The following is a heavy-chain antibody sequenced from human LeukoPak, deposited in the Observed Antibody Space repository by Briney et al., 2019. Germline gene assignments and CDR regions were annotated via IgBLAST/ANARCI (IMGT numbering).Heavy chain of an antibody. CDR3: ARYTAADF. V-gene: IGHV3-48*01. D-gene: IGHD6-13*01. J-gene: IGHJ4*01. CDR1: GFTFSSYG. Sequence: PGGSLRLSCAASGFTFSSYGMNWVRQAPGKGLEWVSYISGSTSTTHSADSVKGRFTISRDNAKNSLYLQMNSLRAEDTAVHYCARYTAADFWGQGTLVTVSS. CDR2: ISGSTSTT.